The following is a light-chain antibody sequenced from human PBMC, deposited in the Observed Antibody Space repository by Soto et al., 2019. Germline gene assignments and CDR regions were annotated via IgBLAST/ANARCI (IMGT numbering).Light chain of an antibody. CDR2: EVT. J-gene: IGLJ2*01. V-gene: IGLV2-8*01. CDR3: SSYAGSNTLA. Sequence: QSALTQPPSASGSPGQSVTISCTGSSSDIGGYDFVSWYQQHPGKAPKLMIYEVTKRPSGVPDRFSGSKSGNTASLTVSGLPAEDEAAYYCSSYAGSNTLAFGGGTKVTVL. CDR1: SSDIGGYDF.